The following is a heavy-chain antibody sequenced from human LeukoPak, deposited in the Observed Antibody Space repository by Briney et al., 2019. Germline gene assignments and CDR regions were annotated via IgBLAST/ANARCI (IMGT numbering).Heavy chain of an antibody. V-gene: IGHV1-2*02. J-gene: IGHJ4*02. D-gene: IGHD5-18*01. Sequence: ASVKVSCKASGYTFTGYYMHWVRQAPGQGLEWMGWINPNSGGTNYAQKFQGRVTMTRDTSISTAYMELSRLRSDDTAVYYCARVIHTATQRSFDYGGQGTLVTVSS. CDR3: ARVIHTATQRSFDY. CDR1: GYTFTGYY. CDR2: INPNSGGT.